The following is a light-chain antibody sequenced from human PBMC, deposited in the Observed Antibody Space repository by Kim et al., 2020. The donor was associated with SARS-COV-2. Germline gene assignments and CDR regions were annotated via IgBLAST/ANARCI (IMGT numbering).Light chain of an antibody. J-gene: IGKJ5*01. V-gene: IGKV4-1*01. CDR3: QQYYSTPIT. CDR1: QSVLYSSNNKSY. Sequence: ATIYCKSSQSVLYSSNNKSYLAWYQQKPGQPPKLLIYWASTRESGVPDRFSGSGSGTDFTLTISSLQAEDVAVYYCQQYYSTPITFGQGTRLEIK. CDR2: WAS.